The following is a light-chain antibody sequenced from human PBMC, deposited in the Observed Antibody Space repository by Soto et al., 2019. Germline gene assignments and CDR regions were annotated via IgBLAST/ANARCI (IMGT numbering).Light chain of an antibody. CDR3: TSYTSSSTHV. CDR1: SSDIGGYDY. Sequence: QSVLTQPASVSGSPGHSITISCTGTSSDIGGYDYVSWYQHHPGKAPKFIIYGVTNRHSGVSHRSSRSKSANTASLTISGLQAEDEADYYCTSYTSSSTHVFGTGTKVTV. J-gene: IGLJ1*01. CDR2: GVT. V-gene: IGLV2-14*01.